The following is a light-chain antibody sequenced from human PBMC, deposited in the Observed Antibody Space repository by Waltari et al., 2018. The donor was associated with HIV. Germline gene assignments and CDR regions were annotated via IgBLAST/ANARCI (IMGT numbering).Light chain of an antibody. CDR2: RNN. V-gene: IGLV1-47*01. CDR1: SPHVGSNY. Sequence: QSVLTQPPSASGTPGQRVPISCSGSSPHVGSNYVHWYQQPPGTAPNLLIYRNNQRPSGVPDRFSGSKSGTSASLAISGLRSEDEADYYCAVWDDTLSGHLVFGGGTKLTVL. J-gene: IGLJ2*01. CDR3: AVWDDTLSGHLV.